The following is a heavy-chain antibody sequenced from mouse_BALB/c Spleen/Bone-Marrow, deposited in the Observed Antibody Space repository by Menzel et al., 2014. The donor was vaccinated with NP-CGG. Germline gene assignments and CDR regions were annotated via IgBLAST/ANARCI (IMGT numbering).Heavy chain of an antibody. J-gene: IGHJ2*01. CDR1: GFTFSSFG. CDR3: ARGKYGYDY. Sequence: EVKLMESGGGLVQPGGSRKLSCAASGFTFSSFGVHWVRQAPEKGLEWVAYISSGSSTTYYADTVKGRFTISRDNPKNTLFLQMTSVRSEDTAMYYCARGKYGYDYWGQGTTLTVSS. V-gene: IGHV5-17*02. D-gene: IGHD2-10*02. CDR2: ISSGSSTT.